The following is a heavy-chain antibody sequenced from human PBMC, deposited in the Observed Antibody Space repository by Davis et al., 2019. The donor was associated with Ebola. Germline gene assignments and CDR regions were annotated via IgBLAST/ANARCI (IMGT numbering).Heavy chain of an antibody. CDR2: VHGGNGNT. CDR1: GYIFPTYA. J-gene: IGHJ4*02. Sequence: ASVKVSCKASGYIFPTYAMHWVRQAPGQRLEWMGWVHGGNGNTKYSQRFQGRVTITTDTSASTAYLDLSSLRSDDTAVFYCARATFGYNSGWYADYWGQGTLVTVSS. V-gene: IGHV1-3*01. D-gene: IGHD6-19*01. CDR3: ARATFGYNSGWYADY.